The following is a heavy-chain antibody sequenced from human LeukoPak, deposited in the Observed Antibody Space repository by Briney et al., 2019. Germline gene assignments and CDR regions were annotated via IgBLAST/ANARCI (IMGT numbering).Heavy chain of an antibody. Sequence: ASVKVSCKVSGYTLTELSMHWVRQAPGKGLEWMGGFDPEDGETIYAQKFQGRVTMIEDTSTDTAYMELSSLRSEDTAVYYCATTKGPRMRFDPWGQGTLVTVSS. D-gene: IGHD2-8*01. V-gene: IGHV1-24*01. CDR1: GYTLTELS. J-gene: IGHJ5*02. CDR2: FDPEDGET. CDR3: ATTKGPRMRFDP.